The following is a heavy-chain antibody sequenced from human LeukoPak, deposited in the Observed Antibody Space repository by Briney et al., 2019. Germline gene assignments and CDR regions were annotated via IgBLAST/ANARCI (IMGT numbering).Heavy chain of an antibody. CDR2: INPNSGGT. V-gene: IGHV1-2*02. CDR1: GYTFTGYY. CDR3: ARVGSTSCYGCWFDP. J-gene: IGHJ5*02. Sequence: GASVKVSCKASGYTFTGYYMHWVRQAPGQGLEWMGWINPNSGGTNYAQKFQGRATMTRDTSISTVYMELSRLRSDDTAVYYCARVGSTSCYGCWFDPWGQGTLVTVSS. D-gene: IGHD2-2*01.